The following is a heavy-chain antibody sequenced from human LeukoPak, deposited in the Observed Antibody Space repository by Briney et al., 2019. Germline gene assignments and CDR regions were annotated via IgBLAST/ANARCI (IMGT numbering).Heavy chain of an antibody. CDR1: GFTFSRYA. D-gene: IGHD6-19*01. J-gene: IGHJ4*02. CDR2: ISSNGGST. Sequence: GGSLRLSCAASGFTFSRYAMNWVRQAPGKGLEYISSISSNGGSTYYANSVRDRLTISRDNSKNTLYLQMGSLRAEDMAVYYCARGDGSGWYSELDYWGQGTLVTVSS. V-gene: IGHV3-64*01. CDR3: ARGDGSGWYSELDY.